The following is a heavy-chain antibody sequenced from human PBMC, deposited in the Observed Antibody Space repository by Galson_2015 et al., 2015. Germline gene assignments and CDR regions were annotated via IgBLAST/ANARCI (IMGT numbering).Heavy chain of an antibody. Sequence: ETLSLTCIVSGDSISTHFWTWIRQAPGQGLEFIGYIIYSGYTDYNPSLKSRITISVDTSRNQFTLNLRSVTAADTAVYFCARVSSDGSRSSFCGVDIWGQGTTVTVSS. J-gene: IGHJ6*02. D-gene: IGHD3-10*01. CDR2: IIYSGYT. CDR1: GDSISTHF. CDR3: ARVSSDGSRSSFCGVDI. V-gene: IGHV4-59*11.